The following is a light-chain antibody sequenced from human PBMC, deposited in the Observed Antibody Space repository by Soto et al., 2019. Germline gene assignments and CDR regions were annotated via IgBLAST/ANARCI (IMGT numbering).Light chain of an antibody. J-gene: IGKJ5*01. CDR1: QGIGTA. Sequence: DIQMTQSPSSLSASVGDRATITCRPSQGIGTALAWYQQKPGAVPKLLVHTASTLQSGVPSRFSGSGSGADFTLTISSLQPEDFATYFCQQADSFPITFGQGTRLEIK. V-gene: IGKV1-27*01. CDR2: TAS. CDR3: QQADSFPIT.